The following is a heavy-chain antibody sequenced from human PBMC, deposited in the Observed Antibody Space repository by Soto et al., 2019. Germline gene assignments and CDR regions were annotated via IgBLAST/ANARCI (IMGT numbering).Heavy chain of an antibody. Sequence: QVQLVQSGTEVKKPGSSLKVSCKASGGTFSSYAISWVRQAPGQGLEWMGGIIPILGTTNYAEKFRGRVSITADESTSTAYVELSSLRSEDTAVYYCAGSFKYGSGTFDAFDIWGQGTMVTVSS. J-gene: IGHJ3*02. CDR3: AGSFKYGSGTFDAFDI. D-gene: IGHD3-10*01. CDR2: IIPILGTT. CDR1: GGTFSSYA. V-gene: IGHV1-69*01.